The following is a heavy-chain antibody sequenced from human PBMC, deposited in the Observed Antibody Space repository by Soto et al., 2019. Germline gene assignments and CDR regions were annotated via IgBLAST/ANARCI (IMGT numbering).Heavy chain of an antibody. CDR3: ARVSIAAAGLDY. Sequence: QVQLQQWGAGLLKPSETLSLTCAVYGGSFSGYYWSWIRQPPGKGLEWIGEINHSGSTNYNPSLKSRXXIXVXXSKNQFSLKLRSVTAADTAVYYCARVSIAAAGLDYWGQETLVTVSS. J-gene: IGHJ4*02. CDR1: GGSFSGYY. D-gene: IGHD6-13*01. V-gene: IGHV4-34*01. CDR2: INHSGST.